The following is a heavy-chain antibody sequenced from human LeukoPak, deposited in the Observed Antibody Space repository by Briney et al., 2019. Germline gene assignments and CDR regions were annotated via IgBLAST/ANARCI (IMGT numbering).Heavy chain of an antibody. Sequence: SETLSLTCTVSGGSISSYYWSWIRQPPGKGLEWIGYIYYSGSTNYNPSLKSRVTISVDTSKNQFSLKLSSVTAADTAVYYCARAAGPLAAPDFWGQGTLVTVSS. CDR2: IYYSGST. CDR3: ARAAGPLAAPDF. J-gene: IGHJ4*02. CDR1: GGSISSYY. V-gene: IGHV4-59*01. D-gene: IGHD6-13*01.